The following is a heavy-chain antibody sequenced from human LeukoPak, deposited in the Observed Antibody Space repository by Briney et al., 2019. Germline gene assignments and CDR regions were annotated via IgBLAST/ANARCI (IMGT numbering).Heavy chain of an antibody. D-gene: IGHD4-17*01. CDR2: FYHGGST. CDR3: ARLRLRIDY. J-gene: IGHJ4*02. V-gene: IGHV4-38-2*02. Sequence: SETLSLTCTVSGYSISTGYYWDWIRQPPGKGLEWIGTFYHGGSTYYNPSLKSRVTISVDTSKNQFSLNLTSVTAADTAVYYCARLRLRIDYWGQGTLVTVSS. CDR1: GYSISTGYY.